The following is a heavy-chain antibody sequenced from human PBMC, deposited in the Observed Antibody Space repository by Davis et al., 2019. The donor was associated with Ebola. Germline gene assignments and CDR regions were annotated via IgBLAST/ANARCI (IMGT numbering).Heavy chain of an antibody. Sequence: AASVKVSCKASGYTFIGYYMHWVRQAPGQGLEWMGWMNPNTGYTMYAQKFQGRVTMTSDTPSSTAYMELSSLKSEDTDVYYCARDLVDVYGSGKAGGDFHYQGLDVWGQGTTVTVSS. CDR1: GYTFIGYY. CDR3: ARDLVDVYGSGKAGGDFHYQGLDV. V-gene: IGHV1-2*02. J-gene: IGHJ6*02. CDR2: MNPNTGYT. D-gene: IGHD3-10*01.